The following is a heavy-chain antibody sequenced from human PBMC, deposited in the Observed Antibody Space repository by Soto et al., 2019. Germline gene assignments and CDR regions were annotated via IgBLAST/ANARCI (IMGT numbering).Heavy chain of an antibody. CDR3: TTDSYITIITVRFDY. CDR2: ISSSSSYI. J-gene: IGHJ4*01. V-gene: IGHV3-21*03. CDR1: GFTFSSYA. D-gene: IGHD3-22*01. Sequence: GGSLRLSYAASGFTFSSYAMSWVRQAPGKGLEWVSSISSSSSYIYYADSVKGRFTISRDNAKNSLYLEMNSLQTEDTALYYCTTDSYITIITVRFDYWGHGTLVTVSS.